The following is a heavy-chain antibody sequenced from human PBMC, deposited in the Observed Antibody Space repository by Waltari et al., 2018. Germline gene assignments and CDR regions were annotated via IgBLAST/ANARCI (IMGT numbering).Heavy chain of an antibody. CDR3: TRDVYGSGGDYFEP. V-gene: IGHV3-21*02. J-gene: IGHJ4*02. Sequence: QLEESGGGLVKSGGSLRLSCSASGFIFSSWGMNSVRQAPGKGVEWSASISSGSTYKFYADAVRGRLTNSRDDAKDSLYLKADSLRAEDTGVYYCTRDVYGSGGDYFEPWGQGTLVTVSS. CDR2: ISSGSTYK. CDR1: GFIFSSWG. D-gene: IGHD6-19*01.